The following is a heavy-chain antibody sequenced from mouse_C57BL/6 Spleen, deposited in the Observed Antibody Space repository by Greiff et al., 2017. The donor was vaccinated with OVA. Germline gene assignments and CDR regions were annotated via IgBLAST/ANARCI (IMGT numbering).Heavy chain of an antibody. CDR3: ARHGGLPHYYAMDY. V-gene: IGHV5-12*01. Sequence: EVKLMESGGGLVQPGGSLKLSCAASGFTFSDYYMYWVRQTPEKRLEWVAYISNGGGSTYYPDTVKGRFTISRDNAKNTLYLQMSRLKSEDTAMYYCARHGGLPHYYAMDYWGQGTSVTVSS. D-gene: IGHD2-2*01. CDR2: ISNGGGST. J-gene: IGHJ4*01. CDR1: GFTFSDYY.